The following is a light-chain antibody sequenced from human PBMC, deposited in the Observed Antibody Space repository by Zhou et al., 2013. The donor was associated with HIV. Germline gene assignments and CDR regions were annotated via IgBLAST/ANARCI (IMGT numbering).Light chain of an antibody. CDR1: QSVNSNY. J-gene: IGKJ2*01. CDR3: QQYGSSPVT. CDR2: GVS. Sequence: EIVLTQSPGTLSLSPGERVTLSCRASQSVNSNYLAWYQQKPAQAPRLLIYGVSTRASGIPDRFSGSGSGTDFTLTISRLEPEDFAVYFCQQYGSSPVTFGQGTKLEIK. V-gene: IGKV3-20*01.